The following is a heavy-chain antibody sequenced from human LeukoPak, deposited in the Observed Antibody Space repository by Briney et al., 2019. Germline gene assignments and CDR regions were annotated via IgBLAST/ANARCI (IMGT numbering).Heavy chain of an antibody. CDR1: GFTVSSNY. Sequence: GGSLRLSYAASGFTVSSNYMSWVRQAPGKGLEWVSAISGSGGSTYYADSVKGRFTISRDNSKNTLYLQMNSLRAEDTAVYYCANLGIAVANWFDPWGQGTLVTVSS. V-gene: IGHV3-23*01. CDR3: ANLGIAVANWFDP. CDR2: ISGSGGST. D-gene: IGHD6-19*01. J-gene: IGHJ5*02.